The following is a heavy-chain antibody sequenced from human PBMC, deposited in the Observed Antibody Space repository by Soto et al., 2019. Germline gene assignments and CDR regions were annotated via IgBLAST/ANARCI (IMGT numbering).Heavy chain of an antibody. CDR3: GGGGPVVRYFYSYYYYGMDV. J-gene: IGHJ6*02. D-gene: IGHD3-9*01. V-gene: IGHV4-34*01. CDR1: GGSFSGYY. Sequence: NPSETLSLTCAVYGGSFSGYYWSWIRQPPGKGLEWIGEINHSGSTNYNPSLKSRVTISVDTSKNQFSLKLSSVTAADTAVYYCGGGGPVVRYFYSYYYYGMDVWGQGTTVTVSS. CDR2: INHSGST.